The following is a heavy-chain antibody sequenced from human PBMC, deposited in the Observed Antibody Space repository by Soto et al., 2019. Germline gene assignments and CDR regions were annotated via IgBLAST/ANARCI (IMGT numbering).Heavy chain of an antibody. Sequence: QVQLVQSGAEVKKPGASVKVSCKASGYTFTSYGISWVRQAPGQGLEWMGWISAYNGNTNYAQKLQGRVTMTTDTSTSTAYMELRSLRSDDTAVYYCARDRGNRGEIDYYDSSGLETYGMDVWGQGNTVTVSS. J-gene: IGHJ6*02. CDR2: ISAYNGNT. D-gene: IGHD3-22*01. V-gene: IGHV1-18*01. CDR1: GYTFTSYG. CDR3: ARDRGNRGEIDYYDSSGLETYGMDV.